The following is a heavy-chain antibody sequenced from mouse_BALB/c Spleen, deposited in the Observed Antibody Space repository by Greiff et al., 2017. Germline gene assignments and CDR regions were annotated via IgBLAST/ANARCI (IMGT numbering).Heavy chain of an antibody. J-gene: IGHJ2*01. CDR2: ISSGGSYT. V-gene: IGHV5-6*03. CDR3: ARHQNGSIPYYFDY. CDR1: GFTFSSYG. D-gene: IGHD1-1*01. Sequence: EVNLVESGGGLVKPGGSLKLSCAASGFTFSSYGMSWVRQTPDKRLEWVATISSGGSYTYYPDSVKGRFTISRDNAKNTLYLQMSSLKSEDTAMYYCARHQNGSIPYYFDYWGQGTTLTVSS.